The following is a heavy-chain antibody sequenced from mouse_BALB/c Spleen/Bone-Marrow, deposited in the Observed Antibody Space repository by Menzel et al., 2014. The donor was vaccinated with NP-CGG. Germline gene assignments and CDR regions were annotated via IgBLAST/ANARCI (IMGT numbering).Heavy chain of an antibody. V-gene: IGHV7-3*02. CDR2: IRNKANGYTT. D-gene: IGHD6-2*01. CDR1: GFTFTDYY. J-gene: IGHJ2*01. CDR3: ARDRGGLLFDY. Sequence: EVMLVESGGGLVQPGGSLRLSCTTSGFTFTDYYMNWVRQPPGKALEWLGFIRNKANGYTTEYSASVRGRFTISRDNSQSILYHQMNTLRAEDSATYYCARDRGGLLFDYWGQGTTLTVSS.